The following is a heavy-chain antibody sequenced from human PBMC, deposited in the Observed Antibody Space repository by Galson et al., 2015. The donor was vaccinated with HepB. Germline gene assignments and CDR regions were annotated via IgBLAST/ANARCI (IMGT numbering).Heavy chain of an antibody. V-gene: IGHV3-30*18. CDR3: AKDQKIWSGYYYVMDV. CDR1: GFTFSSYG. CDR2: ISYDGSNK. D-gene: IGHD3-3*01. J-gene: IGHJ6*02. Sequence: SLRLSCAASGFTFSSYGMHWVRQAPGKGLEWVVVISYDGSNKYYADSVKGRFTISRDSSKNTLYLQMNSLRAEDTAVYYCAKDQKIWSGYYYVMDVWGQGTTVTVSS.